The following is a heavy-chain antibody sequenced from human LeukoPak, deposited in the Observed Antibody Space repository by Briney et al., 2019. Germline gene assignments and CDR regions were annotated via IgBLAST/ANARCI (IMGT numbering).Heavy chain of an antibody. V-gene: IGHV1-18*01. CDR2: ISAYSGNT. Sequence: ASVKVSCKASGYTFTSYGISWVRQAPGQGLEWMGWISAYSGNTNYAQKLQGRVTMTTDTSTSTAYMELRSLRSEDTAVYYCARDRENYDILTGYYPLDPWGQGTLVTVSS. CDR3: ARDRENYDILTGYYPLDP. J-gene: IGHJ5*02. CDR1: GYTFTSYG. D-gene: IGHD3-9*01.